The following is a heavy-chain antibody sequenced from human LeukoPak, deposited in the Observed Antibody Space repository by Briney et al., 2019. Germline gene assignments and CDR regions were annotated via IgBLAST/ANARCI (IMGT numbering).Heavy chain of an antibody. CDR1: GYSFTSYW. V-gene: IGHV5-51*01. Sequence: GESLKISCKGSGYSFTSYWIGWVRQMPGKGLEWMGIIYPGDSDTTYSPSFQGQVTISADKSISTVYLQWSSLKASDTAVYYCARHSRQMGAVEYWGQGTLVTVSS. D-gene: IGHD5-24*01. CDR2: IYPGDSDT. CDR3: ARHSRQMGAVEY. J-gene: IGHJ4*02.